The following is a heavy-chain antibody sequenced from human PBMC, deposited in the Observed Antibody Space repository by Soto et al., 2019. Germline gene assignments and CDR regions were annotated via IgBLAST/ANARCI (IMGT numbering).Heavy chain of an antibody. Sequence: VQLVQSGAEVKKPGSSVKVSCKASGGTFSTYDICWVRQAPGQGLEWMGGIIPLFGTANSAQKFHGRATIIADESTRTAYMELRRLRSEDTAVYYCAINEGTDGYKFAYWGQGTLVTVSS. CDR3: AINEGTDGYKFAY. V-gene: IGHV1-69*01. CDR2: IIPLFGTA. CDR1: GGTFSTYD. D-gene: IGHD5-12*01. J-gene: IGHJ4*02.